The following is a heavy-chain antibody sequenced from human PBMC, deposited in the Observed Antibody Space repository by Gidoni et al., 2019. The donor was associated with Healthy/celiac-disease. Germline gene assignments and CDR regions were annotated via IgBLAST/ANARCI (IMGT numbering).Heavy chain of an antibody. CDR3: ARVGGYSSGWFDY. CDR2: IYYSRST. Sequence: QVQLQDSGPGLVKPTQPLSLTCPFSGGSISSCCYYWCWIRQPPGKCLEWIGYIYYSRSTSYIQSLKSRVTISVDKTKNQFSMKLSSVTAADTAVYYCARVGGYSSGWFDYWGKGTLVTVSS. CDR1: GGSISSCCYY. V-gene: IGHV4-31*03. J-gene: IGHJ4*02. D-gene: IGHD6-19*01.